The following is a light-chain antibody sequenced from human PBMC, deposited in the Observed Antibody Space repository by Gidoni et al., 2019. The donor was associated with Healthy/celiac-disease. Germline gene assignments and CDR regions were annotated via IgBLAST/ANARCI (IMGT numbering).Light chain of an antibody. Sequence: EIVLTQSPATLSLSPGESATLSCRASQSLSSYLAWYQQKPGQAPRLLIYEASNRATGIPARFRGSGSGTDFTLTISSLEPEDFAVYYCQQRSNWSTFGQGTRLEIK. V-gene: IGKV3-11*01. CDR3: QQRSNWST. CDR1: QSLSSY. J-gene: IGKJ5*01. CDR2: EAS.